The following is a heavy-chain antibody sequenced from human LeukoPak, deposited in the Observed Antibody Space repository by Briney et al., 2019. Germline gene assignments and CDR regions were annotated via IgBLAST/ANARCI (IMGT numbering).Heavy chain of an antibody. CDR1: GYTFTGYY. CDR3: ARDEGRYCSGGGCRYPDY. J-gene: IGHJ4*02. Sequence: GASVKVSCKASGYTFTGYYMHWVRQAPGQGLEWMGWINPNSGGTNYAQKFQGRVTMTRDTSISTAYMELSRLRSDDTAVYYCARDEGRYCSGGGCRYPDYWGQGTLVTVSS. CDR2: INPNSGGT. D-gene: IGHD2-15*01. V-gene: IGHV1-2*02.